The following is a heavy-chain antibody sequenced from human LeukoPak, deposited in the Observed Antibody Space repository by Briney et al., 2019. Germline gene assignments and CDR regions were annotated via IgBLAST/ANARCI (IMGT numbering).Heavy chain of an antibody. J-gene: IGHJ6*02. D-gene: IGHD2-15*01. Sequence: GRSLLLSCAASGFTFSSYGMHWGRQAPGKGLEWVAVISYDGSNKYYADSVKGRFTISRDNSKNTLYLQMNSLRAEDTAVYYCAKDYDDIVVVVAGYYYYYGMDVWGQGTTVTVSS. CDR2: ISYDGSNK. V-gene: IGHV3-30*18. CDR1: GFTFSSYG. CDR3: AKDYDDIVVVVAGYYYYYGMDV.